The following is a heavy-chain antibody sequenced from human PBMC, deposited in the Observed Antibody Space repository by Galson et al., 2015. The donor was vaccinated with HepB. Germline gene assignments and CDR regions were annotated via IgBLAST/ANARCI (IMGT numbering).Heavy chain of an antibody. CDR2: ISGYNGHT. D-gene: IGHD3-9*01. V-gene: IGHV1-18*04. Sequence: SVKVSCKASGYTFTNYGISWVRQAPGQGLEWMGWISGYNGHTNYAQKLQDRVTMTTDTSTSTAHMELRSLRSDDTAVYYCARDRGNALTGSEADHWGQGTLVTVSS. CDR1: GYTFTNYG. J-gene: IGHJ5*02. CDR3: ARDRGNALTGSEADH.